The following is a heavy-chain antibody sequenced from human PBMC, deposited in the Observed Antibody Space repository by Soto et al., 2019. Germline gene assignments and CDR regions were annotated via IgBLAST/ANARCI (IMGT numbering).Heavy chain of an antibody. D-gene: IGHD5-18*01. V-gene: IGHV4-31*03. CDR2: IYYSGST. CDR1: GGSISSGGYY. J-gene: IGHJ4*02. CDR3: ARSGYSYGTTVDY. Sequence: SETLSLTCTVSGGSISSGGYYWSWIRQHPGKGLEWIGYIYYSGSTYYNPSLKSRVTISVDTSKNQFSLKLSSVTAADTAVYYCARSGYSYGTTVDYWGQGTLVTVSS.